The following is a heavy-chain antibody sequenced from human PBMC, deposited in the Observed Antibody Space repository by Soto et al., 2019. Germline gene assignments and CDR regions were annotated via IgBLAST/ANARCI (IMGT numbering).Heavy chain of an antibody. V-gene: IGHV1-58*01. CDR2: IDVGSANA. CDR3: AREGVAPYYYYYGMDV. Sequence: SVKVSCKTSGFTFSSSAVHWVRQARGHRLQWIGWIDVGSANANYAQMLQERVTISRDTSTSTAYMELSSLRPEDTAVYYCAREGVAPYYYYYGMDVWGQGTPVTVSS. J-gene: IGHJ6*02. D-gene: IGHD5-12*01. CDR1: GFTFSSSA.